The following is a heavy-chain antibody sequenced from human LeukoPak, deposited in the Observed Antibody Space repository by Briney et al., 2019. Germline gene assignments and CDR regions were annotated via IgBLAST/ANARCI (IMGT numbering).Heavy chain of an antibody. CDR1: GFTFSSYG. D-gene: IGHD6-13*01. J-gene: IGHJ4*02. Sequence: GGSLRLSCAASGFTFSSYGMHWVRQAPGKGLEWVAVIWYDGSNKYYADSVKGRFTISRGNSKNTLYLQMNSLRAEDTAVYYCARDKDSWYFDYWGQGTLVTVSS. CDR3: ARDKDSWYFDY. V-gene: IGHV3-33*01. CDR2: IWYDGSNK.